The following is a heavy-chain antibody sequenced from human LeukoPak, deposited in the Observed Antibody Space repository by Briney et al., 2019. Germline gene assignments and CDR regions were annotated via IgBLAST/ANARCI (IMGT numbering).Heavy chain of an antibody. J-gene: IGHJ5*02. V-gene: IGHV1-46*01. CDR3: ASAQEHYYGILTGYYLYHNWFDP. CDR1: GYTFTSYY. Sequence: ASVKVSCKASGYTFTSYYMHWVRQAPGQGLEWMGIINPSGGSTSYAQKFQGRVTMTRDTSTSTVYMELSSLRSEDTAVYYCASAQEHYYGILTGYYLYHNWFDPWGQGTLVTVSS. CDR2: INPSGGST. D-gene: IGHD3-9*01.